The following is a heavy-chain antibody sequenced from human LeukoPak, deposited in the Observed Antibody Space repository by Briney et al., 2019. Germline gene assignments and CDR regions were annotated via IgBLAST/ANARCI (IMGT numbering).Heavy chain of an antibody. Sequence: ASVKVSCKTSGYTFTGYYIHWVRQAPGQGLEWMGRISPYSGGTKYTQKFQGRVAMTRDTSISTAYMELSSLRSDDTAVYYCARVEITVISLGFDCWGQGTLVTVSS. V-gene: IGHV1-2*06. D-gene: IGHD4-17*01. CDR1: GYTFTGYY. CDR2: ISPYSGGT. J-gene: IGHJ4*02. CDR3: ARVEITVISLGFDC.